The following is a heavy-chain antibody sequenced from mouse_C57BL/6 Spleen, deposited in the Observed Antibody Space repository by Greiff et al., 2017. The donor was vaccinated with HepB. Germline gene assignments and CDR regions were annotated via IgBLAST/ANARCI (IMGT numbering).Heavy chain of an antibody. CDR3: ARRGTAQASFAY. Sequence: VQLQESGAELVRPGTSVKVSCKASGYAFTNYLIEWVKQRPGQGLEWIGVINPGSGGTNYNEKFKGKATLTADKSSSTAYMQLSSLTSEDSAVYFCARRGTAQASFAYWGQGTLVTVSA. J-gene: IGHJ3*01. CDR2: INPGSGGT. D-gene: IGHD3-2*02. CDR1: GYAFTNYL. V-gene: IGHV1-54*01.